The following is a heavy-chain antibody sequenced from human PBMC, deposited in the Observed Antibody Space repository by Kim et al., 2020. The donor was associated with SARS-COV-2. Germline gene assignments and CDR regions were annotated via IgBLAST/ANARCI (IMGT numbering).Heavy chain of an antibody. CDR3: ARDKGITIFGVLPAY. Sequence: QKFQGRVTITRDTSASTAYMELSSLRSEDTAVYYCARDKGITIFGVLPAYWGQGTLVTVSS. D-gene: IGHD3-3*01. J-gene: IGHJ4*02. V-gene: IGHV1-3*01.